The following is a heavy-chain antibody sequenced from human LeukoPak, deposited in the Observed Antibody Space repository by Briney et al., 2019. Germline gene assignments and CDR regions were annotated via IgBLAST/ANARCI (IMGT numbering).Heavy chain of an antibody. D-gene: IGHD3/OR15-3a*01. Sequence: ASVKVSCKASGYTFTDYYLHWVRQAPGRGLEWMGWINPKTGVTKYAQNFQGRVTMTRDTSISTAYMEVSRLRSDDTAVFYCARVDIYYYYYGMDVWGQGTTVTVSS. V-gene: IGHV1-2*02. CDR3: ARVDIYYYYYGMDV. J-gene: IGHJ6*02. CDR1: GYTFTDYY. CDR2: INPKTGVT.